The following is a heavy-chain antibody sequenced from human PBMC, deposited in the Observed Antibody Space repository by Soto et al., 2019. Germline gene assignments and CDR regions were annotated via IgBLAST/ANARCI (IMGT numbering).Heavy chain of an antibody. V-gene: IGHV1-18*01. CDR1: GYSFTTYG. D-gene: IGHD3-10*01. CDR2: INGYGHGA. CDR3: VRDLNGDFYY. Sequence: QVQLVQSGAEVRQPGASVKVSCKVSGYSFTTYGMSWVRQAPGQGLEYMGWINGYGHGAKYVQRFQGRFSMTTDTSTNTVYMDLRSLTSDDTAVYYCVRDLNGDFYYWGQGTVVIVSP. J-gene: IGHJ4*02.